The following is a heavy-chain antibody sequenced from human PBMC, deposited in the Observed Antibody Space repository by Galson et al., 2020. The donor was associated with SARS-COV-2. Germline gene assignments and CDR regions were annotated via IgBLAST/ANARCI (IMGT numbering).Heavy chain of an antibody. CDR3: ARRTSISVTGTRSYYFDY. CDR2: IYYSANT. J-gene: IGHJ4*02. V-gene: IGHV4-39*01. Sequence: ASETLSLTCTVSGGSIYSSNYYWGWIRQPPGKGLEWIGDIYYSANTYYNPSLKSRVTLSVDTSKNQFSLRLSSVTAADTAVYYCARRTSISVTGTRSYYFDYWGQGTLV. D-gene: IGHD6-19*01. CDR1: GGSIYSSNYY.